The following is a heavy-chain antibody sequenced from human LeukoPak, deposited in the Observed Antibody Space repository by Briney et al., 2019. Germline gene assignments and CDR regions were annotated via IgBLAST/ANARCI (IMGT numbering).Heavy chain of an antibody. D-gene: IGHD3-9*01. CDR1: GGSISSYY. J-gene: IGHJ4*02. V-gene: IGHV4-59*01. CDR2: IYYSGST. CDR3: ARVARDYDILTGYYSGPIDY. Sequence: SETLSLTCTVSGGSISSYYWSWIRQPPGKGLEWIGYIYYSGSTNYNPSLKSRVTISVDTSKNQFSLKLSSVTAADTAVYYCARVARDYDILTGYYSGPIDYWGQGTLVTVSS.